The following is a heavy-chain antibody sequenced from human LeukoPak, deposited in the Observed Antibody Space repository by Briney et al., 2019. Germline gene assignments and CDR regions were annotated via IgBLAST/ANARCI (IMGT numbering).Heavy chain of an antibody. CDR2: INTNTGNP. V-gene: IGHV7-4-1*01. Sequence: GASVEVSCKASGYTFTSYAMNWVRQAPGQGLEWMGWINTNTGNPAYAQGFTGRFVLSLDTSVSTAYLQICSLKAEDTAVYCCARDLYCSSTSCYAAQGYYYGMDVWGKGTTVTVSS. J-gene: IGHJ6*04. CDR3: ARDLYCSSTSCYAAQGYYYGMDV. D-gene: IGHD2-2*01. CDR1: GYTFTSYA.